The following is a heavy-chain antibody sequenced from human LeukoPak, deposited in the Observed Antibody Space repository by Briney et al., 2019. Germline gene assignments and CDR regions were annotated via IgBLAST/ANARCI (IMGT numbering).Heavy chain of an antibody. D-gene: IGHD2-2*01. J-gene: IGHJ4*02. Sequence: SGTLSLTCAVYGGTFSGYYWRWIRQPLGKGLEWIGVINHSGSTNYNPALKSRVTISVDTSKNQFSLKLSSVTAADTAVYYFGGNGLGYWSSTSCLGYSDYWRQGTLVTVCS. CDR2: INHSGST. V-gene: IGHV4-34*08. CDR1: GGTFSGYY. CDR3: GGNGLGYWSSTSCLGYSDY.